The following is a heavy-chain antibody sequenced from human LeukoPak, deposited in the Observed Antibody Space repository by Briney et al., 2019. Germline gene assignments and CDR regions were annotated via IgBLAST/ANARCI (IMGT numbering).Heavy chain of an antibody. J-gene: IGHJ5*02. CDR3: ARVYYYGSGKYNWFDP. D-gene: IGHD3-10*01. CDR2: INPNSGGT. V-gene: IGHV1-2*02. CDR1: GYTFTGYY. Sequence: ASVKVSCKASGYTFTGYYMHWVRQAPGQGLEWMGWINPNSGGTNYAQKFQGRVTMTRDTSISTAYMELSRLRSDDTAVYYCARVYYYGSGKYNWFDPWGQGTLVTVSS.